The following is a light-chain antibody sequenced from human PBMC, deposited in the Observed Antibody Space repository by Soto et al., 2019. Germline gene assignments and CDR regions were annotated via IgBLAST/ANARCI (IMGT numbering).Light chain of an antibody. CDR1: RSVSSNY. CDR3: QQYGSSPT. Sequence: EIVLTQSPGNLSLSPGERATLSCRASRSVSSNYLAWYQQKPGQAPRLLIYGASSRATGIPDRFSGSGSGTDFTLTISRLEPEDFAVYYCQQYGSSPTFGQGTKVDIK. CDR2: GAS. V-gene: IGKV3-20*01. J-gene: IGKJ1*01.